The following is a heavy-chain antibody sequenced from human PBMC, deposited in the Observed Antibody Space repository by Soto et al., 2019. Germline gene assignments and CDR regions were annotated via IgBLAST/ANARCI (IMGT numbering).Heavy chain of an antibody. J-gene: IGHJ5*02. CDR2: IHYSGST. CDR1: GGSISSSY. D-gene: IGHD3-10*01. Sequence: SETLSLTCTVSGGSISSSYWCWLRQAPGKGLEWIGYIHYSGSTKYNPSLNSRVTISVDTSKNQLSLKLSSVTDADTAVYCCARDRGGVASNWFDPWGQGTLVTAPQ. CDR3: ARDRGGVASNWFDP. V-gene: IGHV4-59*01.